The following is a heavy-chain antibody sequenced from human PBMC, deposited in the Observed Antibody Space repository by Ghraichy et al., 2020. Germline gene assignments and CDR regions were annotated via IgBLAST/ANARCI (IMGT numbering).Heavy chain of an antibody. CDR1: GFTFTTFSNHW. V-gene: IGHV3-7*03. D-gene: IGHD2-8*02. Sequence: LSLTCAASGFTFTTFSNHWMSWVRQAPGKGLEWVANIKQSGSEKDYLDSMTGRFTISRDNAKNSLYLEMNSLRAEDTAMYYCVRDSTGWQANSFDVWGQGTMVTVSS. J-gene: IGHJ3*01. CDR2: IKQSGSEK. CDR3: VRDSTGWQANSFDV.